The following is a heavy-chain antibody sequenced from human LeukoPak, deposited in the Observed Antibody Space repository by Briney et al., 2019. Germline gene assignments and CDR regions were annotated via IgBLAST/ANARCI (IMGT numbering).Heavy chain of an antibody. D-gene: IGHD3-22*01. CDR3: AKDQDYYDSSGYYGPAFYYYYGMDV. V-gene: IGHV3-23*01. CDR1: GFTFSSYA. Sequence: GGSLRLSCAAPGFTFSSYAMSWVRQAPGKGLEWVSAISGSGGSTYYADSVKGRFTISRDNSKNTLYLQMNSLRAEDTAVYYCAKDQDYYDSSGYYGPAFYYYYGMDVWGQGTTVTVSS. CDR2: ISGSGGST. J-gene: IGHJ6*02.